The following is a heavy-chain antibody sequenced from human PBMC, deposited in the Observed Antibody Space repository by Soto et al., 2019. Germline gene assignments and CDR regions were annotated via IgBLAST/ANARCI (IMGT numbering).Heavy chain of an antibody. V-gene: IGHV3-23*01. CDR3: ASVLYYYDSSGYYPFDY. D-gene: IGHD3-22*01. CDR1: GFTFSSYA. J-gene: IGHJ4*02. CDR2: ISGSGGST. Sequence: GGSLRLSCAASGFTFSSYAMSWVRQAPGKGLEWVSAISGSGGSTYYADTVKGRFTISRDNSKNTLYLQMNSMRAEDTAVKYCASVLYYYDSSGYYPFDYWGQGTLVTVSS.